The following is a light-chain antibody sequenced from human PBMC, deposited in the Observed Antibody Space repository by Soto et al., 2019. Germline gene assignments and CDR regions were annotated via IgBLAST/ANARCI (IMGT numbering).Light chain of an antibody. CDR2: DVS. V-gene: IGKV1-5*01. Sequence: DIQMTQSPSALSASVGDTVTITCRASQSIYASLAWYQHKPGGAPKLLIYDVSSLESGVPSRFSGSVSGTEFSLTIRGLQPEAFATYYCQQYEYSRTFGQGTTVDIX. CDR3: QQYEYSRT. J-gene: IGKJ1*01. CDR1: QSIYAS.